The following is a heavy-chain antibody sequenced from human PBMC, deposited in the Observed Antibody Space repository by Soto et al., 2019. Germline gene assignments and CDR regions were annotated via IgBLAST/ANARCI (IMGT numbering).Heavy chain of an antibody. V-gene: IGHV3-15*07. CDR3: TTVDMITFGGVIVLGY. D-gene: IGHD3-16*02. CDR2: IKSKTDGGTT. Sequence: EVQLVESGGGLVKPGGSLRLSCAASGFTFSNAWMNWVRQAPGKGLEWVGRIKSKTDGGTTDYAAPVKGRFTIARDDSKNTLYLQMNSLKTEDTAVYYCTTVDMITFGGVIVLGYWGQGTLVTVSS. J-gene: IGHJ4*02. CDR1: GFTFSNAW.